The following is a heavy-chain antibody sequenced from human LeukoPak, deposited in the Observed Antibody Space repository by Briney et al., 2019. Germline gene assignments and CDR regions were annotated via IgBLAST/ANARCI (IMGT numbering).Heavy chain of an antibody. Sequence: SVKVSCKASGYTFTSYAISWVRQAPGQGLEWMGGIIPIFGTANYAQKFQGRVTITADESTSTAYMELSSLRSEDTAVYYCARVPSIATPYYFDYWGQGTLVTVSS. D-gene: IGHD6-6*01. CDR2: IIPIFGTA. V-gene: IGHV1-69*13. CDR3: ARVPSIATPYYFDY. CDR1: GYTFTSYA. J-gene: IGHJ4*02.